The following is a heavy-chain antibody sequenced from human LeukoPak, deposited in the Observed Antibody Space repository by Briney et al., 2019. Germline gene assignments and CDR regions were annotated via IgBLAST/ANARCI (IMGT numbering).Heavy chain of an antibody. V-gene: IGHV1-3*01. Sequence: ASVKVSCKASGYTFTSYAMHWVRQAPGQRLEWMGWINAGNGITKYSQKFQGRVTITRDTSASTAYMELSSLRSEDTAVYYCAGRSSGFTRGAFDIWGQGTMVTVSS. J-gene: IGHJ3*02. CDR1: GYTFTSYA. CDR2: INAGNGIT. CDR3: AGRSSGFTRGAFDI. D-gene: IGHD6-19*01.